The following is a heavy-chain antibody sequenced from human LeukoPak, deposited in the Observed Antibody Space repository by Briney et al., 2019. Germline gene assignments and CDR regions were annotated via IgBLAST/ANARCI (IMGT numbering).Heavy chain of an antibody. V-gene: IGHV4-59*08. D-gene: IGHD5-24*01. Sequence: PSETLSLTCTVSGGSISSYYWSWIRQPPGKGLEWIGYIYYSGSTSHNPSFRSRVTILVDTSKNQFSLKLSSVTAADTAVYYCARHERDASLDHALDIWGQGTMVTVSS. CDR2: IYYSGST. CDR1: GGSISSYY. CDR3: ARHERDASLDHALDI. J-gene: IGHJ3*02.